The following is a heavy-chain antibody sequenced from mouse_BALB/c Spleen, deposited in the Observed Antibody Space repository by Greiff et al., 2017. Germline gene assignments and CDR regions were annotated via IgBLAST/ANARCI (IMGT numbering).Heavy chain of an antibody. V-gene: IGHV1S126*01. J-gene: IGHJ2*01. CDR2: IDPSDSET. Sequence: QVQLQQSGPQLVRPGASVKISCKASGYSFTSYWMHWVKQRPGQGLEWIGMIDPSDSETRLNQKFKDKATLTVYKSSSTAYMQLSSPTSEDSAVYYCAREGGTGSYYFDYWGQGTTLTVSS. CDR3: AREGGTGSYYFDY. CDR1: GYSFTSYW. D-gene: IGHD4-1*01.